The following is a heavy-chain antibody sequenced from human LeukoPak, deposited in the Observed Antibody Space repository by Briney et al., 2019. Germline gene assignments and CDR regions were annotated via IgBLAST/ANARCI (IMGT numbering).Heavy chain of an antibody. Sequence: SETLSLTCAVYGGSSGGYYWSWIRQPPGKGLEWIGEIYHSGSTNYNPSLKSRVTISVDKFKNQFSLRLSSVTAADTAVYYCAQAGAYSSSWYGYWGQGTLVTVSS. CDR3: AQAGAYSSSWYGY. J-gene: IGHJ4*02. D-gene: IGHD6-13*01. CDR1: GGSSGGYY. V-gene: IGHV4-34*01. CDR2: IYHSGST.